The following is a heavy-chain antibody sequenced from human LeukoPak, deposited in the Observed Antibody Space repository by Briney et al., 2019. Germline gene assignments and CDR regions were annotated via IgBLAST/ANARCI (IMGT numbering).Heavy chain of an antibody. CDR1: GGSISSSSYY. D-gene: IGHD3-3*01. Sequence: PSETLSLTCTVSGGSISSSSYYWGWIRQPPGKGLEWIGSIYYSGSTYYNPSLKSRVTISVDTSKNQFSLKLSSVTAADTAVYYRARPLPYDIWSHQGWFDPWGQGTLVTVSS. J-gene: IGHJ5*02. CDR2: IYYSGST. CDR3: ARPLPYDIWSHQGWFDP. V-gene: IGHV4-39*01.